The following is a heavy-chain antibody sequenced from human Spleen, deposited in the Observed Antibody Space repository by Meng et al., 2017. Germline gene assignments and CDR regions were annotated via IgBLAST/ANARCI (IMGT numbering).Heavy chain of an antibody. D-gene: IGHD4-11*01. CDR2: INHSGST. J-gene: IGHJ4*02. CDR1: GGSFSDYY. V-gene: IGHV4-34*01. Sequence: QGKLRQWGDGLLKPSETLSLTCVVSGGSFSDYYWSWIRQPPGKGLEWIGEINHSGSTNYNPSLESRATISVDTSQNNLSLKLSSVTAADSAVYYCARGPTTMAHDFDYWGQGTLVTVSS. CDR3: ARGPTTMAHDFDY.